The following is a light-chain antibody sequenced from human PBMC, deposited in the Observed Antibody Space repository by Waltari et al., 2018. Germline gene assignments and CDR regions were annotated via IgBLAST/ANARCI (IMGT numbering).Light chain of an antibody. CDR2: TAS. V-gene: IGKV3-11*01. Sequence: EIVLTQSPATLSLSPGESATLSCRASQSVYTYSAWYQQKPGQAPRLLIYTASNRASGVPARFSGSGSGTDFTLTITSLEPEDFAVYYCQQRSNWPLPFGGGTKVEIK. CDR1: QSVYTY. J-gene: IGKJ4*01. CDR3: QQRSNWPLP.